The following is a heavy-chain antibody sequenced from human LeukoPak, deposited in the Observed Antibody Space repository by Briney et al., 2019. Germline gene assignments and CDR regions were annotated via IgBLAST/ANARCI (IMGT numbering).Heavy chain of an antibody. V-gene: IGHV3-53*01. CDR2: IRTGGDT. CDR1: GFTVKKNF. J-gene: IGHJ4*02. Sequence: GGSLRLSCAASGFTVKKNFMYWVRQAPGKGLEWVSVIRTGGDTHYADSVKGRFTISKDNAKNTVYLQMNSLRAEDTAVYYCVSFYETYWGRGTLVTVSS. D-gene: IGHD2/OR15-2a*01. CDR3: VSFYETY.